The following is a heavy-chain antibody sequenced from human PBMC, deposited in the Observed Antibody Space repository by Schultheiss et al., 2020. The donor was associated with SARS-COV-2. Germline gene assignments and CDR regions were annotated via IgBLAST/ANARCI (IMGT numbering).Heavy chain of an antibody. CDR3: ARDPLHPG. CDR1: GFTFSSYA. CDR2: ISYDGSNK. J-gene: IGHJ4*02. Sequence: GESLKISCAASGFTFSSYAMHWVRQAPGKGLEWVAVISYDGSNKYYADSVKGRFTISRDNSKNSLYLQMNSLRAEDTAVYYCARDPLHPGWGQGTLVTVSS. V-gene: IGHV3-30*04.